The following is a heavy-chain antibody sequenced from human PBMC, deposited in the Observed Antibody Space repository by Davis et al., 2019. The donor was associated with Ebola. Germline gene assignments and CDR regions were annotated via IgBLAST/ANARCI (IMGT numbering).Heavy chain of an antibody. Sequence: GESLKISCAASGFTFSSYAMHWVRQAPGKGLEWVAVISYDGSNKYYADSVKGRFTISRDNSKNTLYLQMNSLRAEDTAVYYCARDLTGSSWLGRTYYYYYGMDVWGQGTTVTVSS. D-gene: IGHD6-13*01. J-gene: IGHJ6*02. V-gene: IGHV3-30-3*01. CDR1: GFTFSSYA. CDR3: ARDLTGSSWLGRTYYYYYGMDV. CDR2: ISYDGSNK.